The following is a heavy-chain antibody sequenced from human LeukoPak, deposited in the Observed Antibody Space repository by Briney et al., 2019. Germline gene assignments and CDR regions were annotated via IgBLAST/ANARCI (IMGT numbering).Heavy chain of an antibody. CDR1: GFTFSSYA. J-gene: IGHJ4*02. V-gene: IGHV3-23*01. CDR3: ARIGSGWYWEY. CDR2: ISVSGGST. Sequence: GGSLRLSCAASGFTFSSYAMSWVRQAPGKGLEWVSAISVSGGSTYYADSVKGRFTISRDNAKNSLYLQMNSLRAEDTAVYYCARIGSGWYWEYWGQGALGTVSS. D-gene: IGHD6-19*01.